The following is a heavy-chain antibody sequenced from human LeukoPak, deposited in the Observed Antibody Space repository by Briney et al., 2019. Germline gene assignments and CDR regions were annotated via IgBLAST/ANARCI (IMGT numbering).Heavy chain of an antibody. D-gene: IGHD1-1*01. V-gene: IGHV4-31*03. J-gene: IGHJ3*02. CDR2: IYYSGST. CDR3: ARDRLSWNEHDAFDI. CDR1: GGSISSGGYY. Sequence: SQTLSLTCTVSGGSISSGGYYWSWIRQHPGKGLEWIGYIYYSGSTYYNQSLKSRVTISVDTSKNQFSLKLSSVTAADTAVYYCARDRLSWNEHDAFDIWGQGTMVTVSS.